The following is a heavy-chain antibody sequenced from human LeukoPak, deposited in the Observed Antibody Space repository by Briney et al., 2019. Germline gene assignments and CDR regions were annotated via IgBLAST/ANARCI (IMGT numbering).Heavy chain of an antibody. CDR3: ARDPDYGSGSYYNY. D-gene: IGHD3-10*01. V-gene: IGHV1-2*02. J-gene: IGHJ4*02. CDR1: GYTFTSYD. Sequence: ASVKVSCKASGYTFTSYDINWVRQAPGQGLEWMGWINPNSGGTNYAQKFQGRVTMTRDTSISTAYMELSRLRSDDTAVYYCARDPDYGSGSYYNYWGQGTLVTVSS. CDR2: INPNSGGT.